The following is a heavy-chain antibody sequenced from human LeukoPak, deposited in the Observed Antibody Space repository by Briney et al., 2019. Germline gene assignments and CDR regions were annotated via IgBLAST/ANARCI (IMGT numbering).Heavy chain of an antibody. CDR2: ISGSGDST. D-gene: IGHD6-13*01. CDR1: GFTFSDYY. V-gene: IGHV3-23*01. J-gene: IGHJ4*02. Sequence: GGSLRLSCAASGFTFSDYYMSWVRQAPGKGLEWVSAISGSGDSTYYGDSVKGRFTISRDNSKNTLYLQMNSLRAEDTAVYYCAKTRPLDSSSWSHGDYWGQGTLVTVSS. CDR3: AKTRPLDSSSWSHGDY.